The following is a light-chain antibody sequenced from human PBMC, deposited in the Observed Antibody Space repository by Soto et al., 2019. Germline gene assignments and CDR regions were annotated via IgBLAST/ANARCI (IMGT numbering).Light chain of an antibody. CDR1: SSNIGTYY. J-gene: IGLJ3*02. CDR3: GTWDDSLSGPV. V-gene: IGLV1-47*01. Sequence: QSVLTQVPSASGTPGQRVTISCSGSSSNIGTYYVYWYQQLPGTAPRLLVYRNSQRPSGVPDRFSGSRSGTSASLAISGLRSEDEGDYYCGTWDDSLSGPVFGGGSKVTVL. CDR2: RNS.